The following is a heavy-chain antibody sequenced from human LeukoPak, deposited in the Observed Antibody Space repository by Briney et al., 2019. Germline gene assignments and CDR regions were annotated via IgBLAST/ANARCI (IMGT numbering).Heavy chain of an antibody. CDR2: INPSGGST. CDR3: ARGVRGMIVVVTYYYGMDV. D-gene: IGHD3-22*01. Sequence: GASVKVSCKASGYTFTSYYMHWVRQAPGQGLEWTGIINPSGGSTSYAQKLQGRVTMTRDTSTSTVYMELSSLRSEDTAVYYCARGVRGMIVVVTYYYGMDVWGQGTTVTVSS. V-gene: IGHV1-46*01. J-gene: IGHJ6*02. CDR1: GYTFTSYY.